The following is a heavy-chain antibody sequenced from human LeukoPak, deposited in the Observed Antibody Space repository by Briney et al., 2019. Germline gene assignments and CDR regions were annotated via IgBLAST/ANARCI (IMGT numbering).Heavy chain of an antibody. CDR1: GFTFSGSS. CDR3: TRSNSDY. J-gene: IGHJ4*02. CDR2: IRSKANNYAT. V-gene: IGHV3-73*01. Sequence: GGSLRLSCAASGFTFSGSSMHCVRQPSGKWLEWVGRIRSKANNYATGYAASVKGRFTISRDDSKNTAYLQMNSLKTEDTAVYYCTRSNSDYWGQGTLVTVSS. D-gene: IGHD4-23*01.